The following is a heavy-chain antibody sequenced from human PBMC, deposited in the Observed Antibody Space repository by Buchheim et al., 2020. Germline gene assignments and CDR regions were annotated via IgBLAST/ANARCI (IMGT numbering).Heavy chain of an antibody. V-gene: IGHV3-7*01. Sequence: EVQLVESGGGLVQPGGSLRLSCAASGFTFSSYWMSWVRQAPGKGLEWVANIKQDGSEKYYVDSVKGRFTISRDNAKNSLYLQMSSLRAEDTAVYYCARRTDFYFDYYGSGVDAFDIWGQGT. CDR2: IKQDGSEK. J-gene: IGHJ3*02. D-gene: IGHD3-10*01. CDR3: ARRTDFYFDYYGSGVDAFDI. CDR1: GFTFSSYW.